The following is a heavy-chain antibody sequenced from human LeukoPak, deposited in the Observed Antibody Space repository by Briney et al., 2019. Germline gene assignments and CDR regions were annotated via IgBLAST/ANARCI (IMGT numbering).Heavy chain of an antibody. CDR2: ISAYNGNT. J-gene: IGHJ4*02. CDR1: VYTFTNYG. CDR3: ARDSDYYDSSGYPNFDY. V-gene: IGHV1-18*01. Sequence: GASVKVSCKASVYTFTNYGISWVRQAPGQGLEWMGWISAYNGNTNYAQKLQGRVTMTTDTSTSTAYMELRSLRSDDTAVYYCARDSDYYDSSGYPNFDYWGQGTLVTVSS. D-gene: IGHD3-22*01.